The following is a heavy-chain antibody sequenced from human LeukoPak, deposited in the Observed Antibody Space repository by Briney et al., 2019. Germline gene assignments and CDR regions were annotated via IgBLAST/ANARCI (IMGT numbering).Heavy chain of an antibody. D-gene: IGHD1-14*01. CDR1: GFTFSSYG. Sequence: GGSLRLSCAASGFTFSSYGMHWVRQAPGKGLEWVAIMSNDGDDKNYSDSVKGRFTISRDNSKNTLYLQMNSLRVEDTAVYFCAKHLNNPGYYYGMDVWGQGTTVTVSS. CDR3: AKHLNNPGYYYGMDV. J-gene: IGHJ6*02. V-gene: IGHV3-30*18. CDR2: MSNDGDDK.